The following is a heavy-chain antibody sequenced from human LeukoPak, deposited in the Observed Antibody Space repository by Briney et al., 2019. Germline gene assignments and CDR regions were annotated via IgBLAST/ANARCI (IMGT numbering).Heavy chain of an antibody. CDR2: INHSGST. V-gene: IGHV4-34*01. CDR3: ARGRRSSGWLDY. J-gene: IGHJ4*02. Sequence: KPSETLSLTCAVHGGSFRGYYWSWIRQPPGKGLELIGEINHSGSTNYNPSLKSRVTISVDTSKNQFSLKLSSVTAADTAVYYCARGRRSSGWLDYWGQGTLVTVSS. D-gene: IGHD6-19*01. CDR1: GGSFRGYY.